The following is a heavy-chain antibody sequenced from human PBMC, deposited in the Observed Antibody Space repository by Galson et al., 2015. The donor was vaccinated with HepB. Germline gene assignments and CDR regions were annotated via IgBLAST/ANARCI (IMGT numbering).Heavy chain of an antibody. J-gene: IGHJ4*02. V-gene: IGHV3-23*01. Sequence: SLRLSCAASGFTFNNYGMAWVRQAPGKGPEWVSTITASGGDTFYADSVKGRFTTSRDNSKNMFFLQMNSLRAEDSAEYYCAKRSASGAYYDSWGQGTLVTVSS. CDR2: ITASGGDT. CDR1: GFTFNNYG. D-gene: IGHD3-10*01. CDR3: AKRSASGAYYDS.